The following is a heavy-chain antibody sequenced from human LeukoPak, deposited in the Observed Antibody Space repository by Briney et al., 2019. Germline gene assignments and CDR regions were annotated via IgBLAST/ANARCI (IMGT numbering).Heavy chain of an antibody. V-gene: IGHV3-49*04. CDR1: GFTFGDYA. D-gene: IGHD5-18*01. Sequence: GGSLRLSCTASGFTFGDYAMSWVRQAPGKGLEWVGFIRSKTYGGTTEYAASVKGGFTISRDDSKSIAYLQMNSLKTEDTAVYYCTREPIQLWLYYGMDVWGQGTTVTVSS. CDR3: TREPIQLWLYYGMDV. J-gene: IGHJ6*02. CDR2: IRSKTYGGTT.